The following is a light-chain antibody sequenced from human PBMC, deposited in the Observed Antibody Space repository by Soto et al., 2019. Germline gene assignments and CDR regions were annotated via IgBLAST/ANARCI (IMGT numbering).Light chain of an antibody. V-gene: IGKV1-5*03. CDR1: QTISSW. CDR2: KAS. J-gene: IGKJ1*01. CDR3: HHYNSYSEA. Sequence: DIQMTQSPSTLSGSVGDRVTITCRASQTISSWLARYQQKPGKAPKLLIYKASTLKSGVASRFSGSGSGTEFTLTISSLQPDDFATYYCHHYNSYSEAFGQGTKVYIK.